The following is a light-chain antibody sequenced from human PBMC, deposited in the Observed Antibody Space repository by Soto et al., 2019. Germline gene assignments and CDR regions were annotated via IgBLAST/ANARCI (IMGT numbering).Light chain of an antibody. J-gene: IGKJ1*01. CDR2: KAS. V-gene: IGKV1-5*03. Sequence: DIHMTQSPSTLSASVGDRVTITCRASQTIDNWLAWYQQKPGKSPNLLISKASNLESGVPSRLSGSGSGTEFTLTISCLQPDDVATYYCQQYYSYWTFGQGTKVEIK. CDR3: QQYYSYWT. CDR1: QTIDNW.